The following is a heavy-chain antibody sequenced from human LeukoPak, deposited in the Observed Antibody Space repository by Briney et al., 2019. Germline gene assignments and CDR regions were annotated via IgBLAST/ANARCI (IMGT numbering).Heavy chain of an antibody. CDR1: GFTFSSYS. CDR2: ISSSSSYI. V-gene: IGHV3-21*01. D-gene: IGHD3-10*01. J-gene: IGHJ4*02. Sequence: PGRSLRLSCAASGFTFSSYSMNWVRQAPGKGLEWVSSISSSSSYIYYADSVKGRFTISRDNAKNSLYLQMNSLRAEDTAVYYCARDADPYYYGSGSFDYWGQGTLVTVSS. CDR3: ARDADPYYYGSGSFDY.